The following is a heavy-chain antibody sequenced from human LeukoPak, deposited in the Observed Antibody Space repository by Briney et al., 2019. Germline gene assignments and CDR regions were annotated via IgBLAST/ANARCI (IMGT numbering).Heavy chain of an antibody. CDR2: IYHSGST. J-gene: IGHJ4*02. CDR1: GFTFSSFGM. CDR3: ARKYYYGSGSYDY. D-gene: IGHD3-10*01. V-gene: IGHV4-4*02. Sequence: GSLRLSCVASGFTFSSFGMSWVRQPPGKGLEWIGEIYHSGSTNYNPSLKSRVTISVDKSKNQFSLKLSSVTAADTAVYYCARKYYYGSGSYDYWGQGTLVTVSS.